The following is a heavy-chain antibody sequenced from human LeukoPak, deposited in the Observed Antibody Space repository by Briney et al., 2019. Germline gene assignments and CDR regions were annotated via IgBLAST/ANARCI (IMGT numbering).Heavy chain of an antibody. Sequence: RASETLSLTCAVYGGSFSGYYWSWIRQPPGKGLEWIGEINHSGSTNYNPSLKSRVTISVDTSKNQFSLKLSSVTAADTAVYYCASEYDYGGPFDYWGQGTLVTVSS. J-gene: IGHJ4*02. V-gene: IGHV4-34*01. CDR1: GGSFSGYY. CDR2: INHSGST. D-gene: IGHD4-23*01. CDR3: ASEYDYGGPFDY.